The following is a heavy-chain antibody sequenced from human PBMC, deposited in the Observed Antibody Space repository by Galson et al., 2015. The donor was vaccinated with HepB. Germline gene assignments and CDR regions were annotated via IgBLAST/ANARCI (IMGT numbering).Heavy chain of an antibody. Sequence: SLRLSCAASGFTFSSYWMSWVRQAPGKGLEWVANIKQDGSEKYYVDSVKGRFTISRDNAKNSLYLQMNSLRAEDTAVYYCARMAYDFWSGYYFRGYSFAYWGQGTLVTVSS. V-gene: IGHV3-7*01. J-gene: IGHJ4*02. CDR1: GFTFSSYW. CDR2: IKQDGSEK. CDR3: ARMAYDFWSGYYFRGYSFAY. D-gene: IGHD3-3*01.